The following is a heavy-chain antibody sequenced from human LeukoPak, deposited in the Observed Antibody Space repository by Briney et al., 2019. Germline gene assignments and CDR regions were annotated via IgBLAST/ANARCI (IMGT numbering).Heavy chain of an antibody. D-gene: IGHD3-16*01. CDR2: VHSSGDI. V-gene: IGHV4-61*02. CDR1: GVSITSGSYY. J-gene: IGHJ4*02. CDR3: ARGASPKDAVFFDY. Sequence: SVTLSLTCSVSGVSITSGSYYWGWIRQSAGKGLEWIGRVHSSGDIYHNAAFRSRAAVSGDASKNQFSLQLASVTAADTAVYYCARGASPKDAVFFDYWGQGALITVSS.